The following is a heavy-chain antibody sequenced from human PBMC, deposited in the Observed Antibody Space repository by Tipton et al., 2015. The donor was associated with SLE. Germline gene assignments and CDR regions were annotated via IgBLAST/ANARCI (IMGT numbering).Heavy chain of an antibody. Sequence: GLVKPSETLSLTCTVSGDSVSTSNHYWGWIRQSPGQGLDWIGNFFYRGSTYYNPSLKSRVTISTDTSKNQFSLRLSSVTAADTGVYYCARVTSYDFWIGSLPGYFDFWGQGILVTVSS. J-gene: IGHJ4*02. CDR2: FFYRGST. D-gene: IGHD3-3*01. CDR3: ARVTSYDFWIGSLPGYFDF. CDR1: GDSVSTSNHY. V-gene: IGHV4-39*07.